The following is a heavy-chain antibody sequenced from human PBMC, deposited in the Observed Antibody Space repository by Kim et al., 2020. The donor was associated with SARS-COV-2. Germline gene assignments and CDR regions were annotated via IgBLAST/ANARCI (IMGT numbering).Heavy chain of an antibody. CDR3: ARHLGYCGRTTCYVDF. Sequence: GLGWVAVIWYDGSHKYYADSVKGRFTISRDSSKNTLFLQMNSLRAEDTALYYCARHLGYCGRTTCYVDFWGQGTLVTVSS. V-gene: IGHV3-33*01. D-gene: IGHD2-2*01. CDR2: IWYDGSHK. J-gene: IGHJ4*02.